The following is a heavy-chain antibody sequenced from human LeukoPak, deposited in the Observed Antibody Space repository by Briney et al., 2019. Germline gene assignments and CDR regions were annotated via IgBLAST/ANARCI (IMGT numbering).Heavy chain of an antibody. CDR3: AKDSGVVVAYGMDV. V-gene: IGHV3-30*18. J-gene: IGHJ6*02. CDR1: GFTFSSYG. Sequence: GGSLRLSCAASGFTFSSYGMPWVRQAPGKGLEWVAVISYDGSNKYYADSVKGRFTISRDNSKNTLYLQMNSLRAEDTAVYYCAKDSGVVVAYGMDVWGQGTTVTVSS. CDR2: ISYDGSNK. D-gene: IGHD2-15*01.